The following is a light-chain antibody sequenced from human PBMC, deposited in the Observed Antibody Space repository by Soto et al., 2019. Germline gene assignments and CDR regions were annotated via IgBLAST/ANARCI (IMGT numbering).Light chain of an antibody. J-gene: IGKJ4*01. Sequence: DIQMTQSPSTLSASVVDRVTITCRASQSLDRWLACYQQKPGRVPKVLIYDASNLESGVPSRFSGSGYGTEFTLTISSLKPDDFATYNCQRYNSWQLTFGGGTKVDIK. CDR3: QRYNSWQLT. CDR2: DAS. CDR1: QSLDRW. V-gene: IGKV1-5*01.